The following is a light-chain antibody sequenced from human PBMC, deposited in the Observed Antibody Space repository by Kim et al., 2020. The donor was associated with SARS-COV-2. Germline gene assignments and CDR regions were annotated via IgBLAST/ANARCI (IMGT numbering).Light chain of an antibody. J-gene: IGLJ2*01. CDR1: KLGDKY. V-gene: IGLV3-1*01. Sequence: SYELTQPPSVSVSPGQTASITCSGDKLGDKYACWYQQKPGQSPVLDIYQDSKRPSGIPERFSGSNSGNTATLTINGTQAMDEADYYCQAWDSGVVFGGGTQLTVL. CDR2: QDS. CDR3: QAWDSGVV.